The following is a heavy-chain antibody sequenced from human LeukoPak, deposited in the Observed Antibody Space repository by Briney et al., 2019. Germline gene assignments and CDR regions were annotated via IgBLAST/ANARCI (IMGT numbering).Heavy chain of an antibody. CDR1: KFTFSNYA. D-gene: IGHD3/OR15-3a*01. Sequence: PGGSLRLSCTASKFTFSNYAMSWVRQARGKGLEWVSVISGSGGSTYYADSVMGRFTISRDNSKDTLFLQMNSLRTEDTAVYYCAKRSNFWTGYLDYWGQGTLVTVSS. V-gene: IGHV3-23*01. CDR3: AKRSNFWTGYLDY. CDR2: ISGSGGST. J-gene: IGHJ4*02.